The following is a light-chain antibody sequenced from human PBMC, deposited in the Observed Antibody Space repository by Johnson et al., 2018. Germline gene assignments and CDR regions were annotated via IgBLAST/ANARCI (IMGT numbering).Light chain of an antibody. CDR1: SSNIGNNY. CDR3: GTWDSSLSAGNV. CDR2: ENN. Sequence: QSVLTQPPSVSAAPGQKVTISCSGSSSNIGNNYVSWYQQLPGTAPKLLIYENNKRPSGIPDRFSGSQSGTSATLGITGLLTGDEADYYCGTWDSSLSAGNVFGTGTKVTVL. V-gene: IGLV1-51*02. J-gene: IGLJ1*01.